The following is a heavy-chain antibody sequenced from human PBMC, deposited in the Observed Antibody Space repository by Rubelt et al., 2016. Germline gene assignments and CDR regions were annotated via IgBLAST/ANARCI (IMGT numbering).Heavy chain of an antibody. D-gene: IGHD1-26*01. CDR1: GGSISSGGYY. Sequence: QVQLQESGPGLVKPSQTLSLTCTVSGGSISSGGYYWSWIRQHPGKGLEWIGYIYYRGSTYYNPSHKSRVTISVDTSKNQFALKLSSVTAADTAVYYCARGRMGFHYYYYGMDVWGQGTTVTVSS. J-gene: IGHJ6*02. CDR3: ARGRMGFHYYYYGMDV. CDR2: IYYRGST. V-gene: IGHV4-31*03.